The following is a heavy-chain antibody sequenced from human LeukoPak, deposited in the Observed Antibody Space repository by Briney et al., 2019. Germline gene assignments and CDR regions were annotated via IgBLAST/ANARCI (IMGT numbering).Heavy chain of an antibody. Sequence: GASVKVSCKASGYTFTSYDINWVRQAPGQGLEWMGWINPNSGGTNYAQKFQGRVTMTRDTSISTAYMELSRLRSDDTAVYYCARAPADSSGWFVFGILGYWGQGTLVTVSS. CDR2: INPNSGGT. CDR1: GYTFTSYD. V-gene: IGHV1-2*02. D-gene: IGHD6-19*01. CDR3: ARAPADSSGWFVFGILGY. J-gene: IGHJ4*02.